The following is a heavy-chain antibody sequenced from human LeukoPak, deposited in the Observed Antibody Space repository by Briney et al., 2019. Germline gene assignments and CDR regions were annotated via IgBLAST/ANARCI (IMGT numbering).Heavy chain of an antibody. CDR3: ARGRRSHLVGY. CDR1: GGSISSSSYY. V-gene: IGHV4-39*07. D-gene: IGHD2-2*01. J-gene: IGHJ4*02. Sequence: PSETLSLTCTVSGGSISSSSYYWGWIRQPPGKGLEWIGEINHSGSTNYNPSLKSRVTISVDTSKNQFSLKPSSVTAADTAVYYCARGRRSHLVGYWGQGTLVTVSS. CDR2: INHSGST.